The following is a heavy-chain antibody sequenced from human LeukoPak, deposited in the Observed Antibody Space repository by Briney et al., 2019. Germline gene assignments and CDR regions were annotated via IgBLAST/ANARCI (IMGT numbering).Heavy chain of an antibody. CDR1: GGSFSGYY. Sequence: PSETLSLTCAVYGGSFSGYYWSWIRQPPGKGLEWIGEINHSGSTNYNPSLKSRVTISVDTSKNQFSLKLSSVTAADTAVYYCALRYSGYEIRDCWGQGTLVTVSS. V-gene: IGHV4-34*01. J-gene: IGHJ4*02. D-gene: IGHD5-12*01. CDR3: ALRYSGYEIRDC. CDR2: INHSGST.